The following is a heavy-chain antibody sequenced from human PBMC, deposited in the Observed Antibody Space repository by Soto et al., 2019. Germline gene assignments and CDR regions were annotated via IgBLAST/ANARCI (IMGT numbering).Heavy chain of an antibody. D-gene: IGHD2-15*01. V-gene: IGHV4-59*01. Sequence: SETLSLTCIVSGGSISSYYWSWIRQPPGKGLEWIGYIYYRGTTNYNPFLKSRVTISVDTSRNQSSLKLTSVTAADTAVYYCARVGWGMDVWGKGTTVPVSS. CDR2: IYYRGTT. CDR3: ARVGWGMDV. CDR1: GGSISSYY. J-gene: IGHJ6*04.